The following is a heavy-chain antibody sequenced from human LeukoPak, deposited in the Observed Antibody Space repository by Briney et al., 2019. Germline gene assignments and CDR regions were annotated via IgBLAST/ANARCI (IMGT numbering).Heavy chain of an antibody. V-gene: IGHV4-59*01. CDR3: ARIVATITSDAFDI. CDR1: GGSISSYC. CDR2: IYYSGST. Sequence: PSETLSLTCTVSGGSISSYCWSWIRQPPGKGLEWIGYIYYSGSTNYNPSLKSRVTISVDTSKNQFSLKLSSVTAADTAVYYCARIVATITSDAFDIWGQGTMVTVSS. D-gene: IGHD5-12*01. J-gene: IGHJ3*02.